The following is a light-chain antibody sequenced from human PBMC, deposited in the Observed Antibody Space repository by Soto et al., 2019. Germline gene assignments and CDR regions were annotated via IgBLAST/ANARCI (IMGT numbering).Light chain of an antibody. CDR1: QTINSW. J-gene: IGKJ1*01. CDR3: QQYDSYSSGP. V-gene: IGKV1-5*01. CDR2: DAS. Sequence: DIQMTQSPSTLSASLGDRVTITWGASQTINSWLAWYQQKPGKAPKVLIFDASSLKTGVPSRFSGSGSGTEFTPTISNLQPHDFATYYCQQYDSYSSGPFGQGTKVDIK.